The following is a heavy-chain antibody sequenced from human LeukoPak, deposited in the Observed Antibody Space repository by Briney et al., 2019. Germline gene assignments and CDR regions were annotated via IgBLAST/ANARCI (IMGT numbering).Heavy chain of an antibody. Sequence: PSETLSLTCAVYGGSFSGYYWSWIRQPPGKGLEWIGETNHSGSTNYNPSLKSRVTISVDTSKNQFSLKLSSVTAADTAVYYCARGPNSESWYFDLWGRGTLVTVSS. CDR3: ARGPNSESWYFDL. CDR2: TNHSGST. D-gene: IGHD2/OR15-2a*01. J-gene: IGHJ2*01. V-gene: IGHV4-34*01. CDR1: GGSFSGYY.